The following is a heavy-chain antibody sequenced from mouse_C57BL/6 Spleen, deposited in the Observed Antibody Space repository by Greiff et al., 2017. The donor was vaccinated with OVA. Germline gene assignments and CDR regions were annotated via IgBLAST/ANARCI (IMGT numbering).Heavy chain of an antibody. Sequence: QVQLKQSGAELVRPGTSVKVSCKASGYAFTNYLIEWVKQRPGQGLEWIGVINPGRGGTNYNEKFKGKATLTADKSSSTAYMQLSSLTSEDSAVYFCARSLYYDYDDVPFFAYWGQGTLVTVSA. D-gene: IGHD2-4*01. V-gene: IGHV1-54*01. J-gene: IGHJ3*01. CDR3: ARSLYYDYDDVPFFAY. CDR1: GYAFTNYL. CDR2: INPGRGGT.